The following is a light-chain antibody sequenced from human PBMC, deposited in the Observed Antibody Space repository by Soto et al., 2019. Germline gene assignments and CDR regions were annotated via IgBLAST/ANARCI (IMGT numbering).Light chain of an antibody. J-gene: IGKJ4*01. CDR1: QSVSGY. CDR2: DAS. Sequence: EIVLTQSPATLSLSPGERATLSCRASQSVSGYLAWYQQKPGQAPRLLIYDASNRATGIPARFSGSGSGTEFPLTISSLEPEDFAIYYCQQRSKGPLTFGGGTKVEIK. V-gene: IGKV3-11*01. CDR3: QQRSKGPLT.